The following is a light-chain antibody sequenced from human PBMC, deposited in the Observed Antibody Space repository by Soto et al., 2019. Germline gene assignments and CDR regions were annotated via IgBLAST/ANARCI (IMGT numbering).Light chain of an antibody. V-gene: IGLV1-44*01. J-gene: IGLJ3*02. Sequence: QSVLTQPPSASGTPGQSVTISCSGGISNIGSNTVNWYQQLPGTAPRLLIYSNIYRPSGIPDRISGSYSGTSASLAISGLQSEDEADYYCSAWDNILNGWLFGGGTKLTVL. CDR1: ISNIGSNT. CDR3: SAWDNILNGWL. CDR2: SNI.